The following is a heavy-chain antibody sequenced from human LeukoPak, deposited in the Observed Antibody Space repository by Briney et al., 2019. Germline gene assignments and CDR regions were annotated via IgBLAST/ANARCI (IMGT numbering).Heavy chain of an antibody. V-gene: IGHV3-23*01. Sequence: PGGSLRLSCAASGFTFSNYGMNWVRQAPGKGLEWVSGITGNGGTTYYADSVKGRFTISRDNSKNTLYLQMNSLRAEDTAVYYCARPMIVVVRDAFDIWGQGTMVTVSS. D-gene: IGHD3-22*01. CDR3: ARPMIVVVRDAFDI. CDR2: ITGNGGTT. CDR1: GFTFSNYG. J-gene: IGHJ3*02.